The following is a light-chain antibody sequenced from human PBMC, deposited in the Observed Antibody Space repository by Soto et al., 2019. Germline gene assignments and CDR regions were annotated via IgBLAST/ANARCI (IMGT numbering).Light chain of an antibody. Sequence: QSALTQPASVSGSPGQSITISCTGTSSDVGGYDYVSWYQQYPGKAPKLMIYEVTNRPSGVSNRFSGSRSGNTASLTISGLQAEDEAEYYCSSYTSSRTRIFGGGTKLTVL. CDR1: SSDVGGYDY. J-gene: IGLJ2*01. CDR3: SSYTSSRTRI. CDR2: EVT. V-gene: IGLV2-14*01.